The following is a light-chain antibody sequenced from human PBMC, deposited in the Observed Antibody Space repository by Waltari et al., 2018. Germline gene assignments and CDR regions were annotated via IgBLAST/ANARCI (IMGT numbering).Light chain of an antibody. Sequence: DIVMTQSPDSLAVSLGERATINCKSGQSILYNFNSKNYLAWYQQKPGQPPKLLISWAYIRESGVPDRFSGSGSGTDFALTISSLQAEDVAVYYCQQYYTNPITFGPGTKLEIK. CDR1: QSILYNFNSKNY. V-gene: IGKV4-1*01. J-gene: IGKJ3*01. CDR3: QQYYTNPIT. CDR2: WAY.